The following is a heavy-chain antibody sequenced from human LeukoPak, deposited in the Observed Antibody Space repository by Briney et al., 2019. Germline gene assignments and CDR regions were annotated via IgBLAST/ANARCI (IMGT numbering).Heavy chain of an antibody. CDR2: IWGADDKT. D-gene: IGHD2-15*01. Sequence: PGGFLRLSCVASGFTFSNYAMTWVHQAPGKGLELVSGIWGADDKTVYGDAVKGRFTISRDNSKNTLYLQMNSLRADDTAVYYCAKTQGYYDAWGQGALVTVSS. CDR1: GFTFSNYA. V-gene: IGHV3-23*01. J-gene: IGHJ5*02. CDR3: AKTQGYYDA.